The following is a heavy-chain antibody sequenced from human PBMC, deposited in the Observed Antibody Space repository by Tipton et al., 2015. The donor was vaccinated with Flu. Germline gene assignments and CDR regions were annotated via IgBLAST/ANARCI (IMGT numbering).Heavy chain of an antibody. V-gene: IGHV1-46*01. J-gene: IGHJ5*02. CDR2: ISPSGGST. CDR1: GYTFTNYY. CDR3: ARDLALGWFDP. D-gene: IGHD3-16*01. Sequence: QVQLVQSGAEVKKPGASARVSFKASGYTFTNYYIHWVRQAPGQGLEWMAIISPSGGSTNYAQKLQGRVTMTTDTSTSTAYMELRSLRSDDTAVYYCARDLALGWFDPWGQGTLVTVSS.